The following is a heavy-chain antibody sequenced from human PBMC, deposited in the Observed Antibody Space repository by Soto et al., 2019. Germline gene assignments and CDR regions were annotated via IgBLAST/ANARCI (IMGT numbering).Heavy chain of an antibody. CDR2: IYRTGST. J-gene: IGHJ4*01. CDR1: GGSFTSNNW. Sequence: SETLSVTCAVSGGSFTSNNWWTWVRQPPGQGLEWIGEIYRTGSTNYNPSLKSRVTISLDKSESQFSLKVTSLTAADTAVYYCASRDPGTSVDYWGHGTLVTVSS. V-gene: IGHV4-4*02. D-gene: IGHD1-7*01. CDR3: ASRDPGTSVDY.